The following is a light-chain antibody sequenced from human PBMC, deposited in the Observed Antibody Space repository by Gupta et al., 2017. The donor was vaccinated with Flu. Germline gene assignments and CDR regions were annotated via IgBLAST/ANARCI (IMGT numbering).Light chain of an antibody. V-gene: IGKV3-15*01. CDR3: QQYNNRPRT. CDR2: GAS. CDR1: QSVSSN. Sequence: EIVMTQSPATLSVSPGERATLSCRASQSVSSNLAWYQQKPGQAPRLLIYGASTRVTGIPARFSGSGSGTEFTLTISSLQSEDFAVSYCQQYNNRPRTFGQGTKVEIK. J-gene: IGKJ1*01.